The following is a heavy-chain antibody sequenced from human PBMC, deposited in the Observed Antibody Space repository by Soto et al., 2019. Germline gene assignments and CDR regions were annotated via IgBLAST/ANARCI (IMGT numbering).Heavy chain of an antibody. Sequence: GGSLRLSGAASGFTFSSYAMSWVRQAPGKGLECVSAISGSGGSTYYADSVKGRCTISRDNSKNTLYLQMNSLRAEDTAVYYCAKDLNAYVYVYWGQGTLVTVSS. D-gene: IGHD3-16*01. CDR3: AKDLNAYVYVY. V-gene: IGHV3-23*01. J-gene: IGHJ4*02. CDR2: ISGSGGST. CDR1: GFTFSSYA.